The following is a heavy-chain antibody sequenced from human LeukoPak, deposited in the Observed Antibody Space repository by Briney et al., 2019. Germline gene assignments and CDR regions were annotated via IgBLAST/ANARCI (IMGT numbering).Heavy chain of an antibody. Sequence: GGSLRLSCAASGFTFRRYWMSWVRQAPGKGLEWVSVIYSGGSTYYADSVKGRFTISRDNSKNTLYLQMNSLRAEDTAVYYCAREPETDYYMDVWGKGATVTISS. CDR1: GFTFRRYW. CDR2: IYSGGST. CDR3: AREPETDYYMDV. D-gene: IGHD2-2*01. V-gene: IGHV3-66*01. J-gene: IGHJ6*03.